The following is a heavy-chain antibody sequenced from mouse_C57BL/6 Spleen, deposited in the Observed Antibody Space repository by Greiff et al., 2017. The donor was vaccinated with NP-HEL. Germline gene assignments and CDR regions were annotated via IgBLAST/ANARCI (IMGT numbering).Heavy chain of an antibody. CDR3: ARLLYYYAMDY. CDR1: GYAFSSYW. CDR2: IYPGDGDT. V-gene: IGHV1-80*01. Sequence: QVQLKQSGAELVKPGASVKISCKASGYAFSSYWMNWVKQRPGKGLEWIGQIYPGDGDTNYNGKFKGKATLTADKSSSTAYMQLSSLTSEDSAVYFCARLLYYYAMDYWGQGTSVTVSS. J-gene: IGHJ4*01.